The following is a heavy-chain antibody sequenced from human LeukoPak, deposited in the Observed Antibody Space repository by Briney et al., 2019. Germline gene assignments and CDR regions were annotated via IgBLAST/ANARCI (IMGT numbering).Heavy chain of an antibody. CDR2: IYYSGST. J-gene: IGHJ4*02. CDR3: ARRSLNYYDSSGYPPPNDY. V-gene: IGHV4-39*01. D-gene: IGHD3-22*01. Sequence: SETLSLTCTVSGGSISSSSYYWGWIRQPPGKGLEWIGSIYYSGSTYYNPSLKSRVTISVDTSKNRFSLKLSSVTAADTAVYYCARRSLNYYDSSGYPPPNDYWGQGTLVTVSS. CDR1: GGSISSSSYY.